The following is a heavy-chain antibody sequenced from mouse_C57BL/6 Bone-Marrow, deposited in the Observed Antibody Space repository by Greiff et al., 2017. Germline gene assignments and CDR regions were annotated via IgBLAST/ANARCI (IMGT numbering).Heavy chain of an antibody. CDR3: ASRLSIRDLDY. CDR2: INPTSSYT. CDR1: GYTFTSYW. D-gene: IGHD2-12*01. V-gene: IGHV1-7*01. J-gene: IGHJ2*01. Sequence: QVQLQQPGAELVKPGASVKLSCKASGYTFTSYWMQWVKQRPGQGLEWIGYINPTSSYTNYNQKFKDKATLTVDTSSSTAYMQLSSLTYEDSAVYYCASRLSIRDLDYWGQGTTLTVSS.